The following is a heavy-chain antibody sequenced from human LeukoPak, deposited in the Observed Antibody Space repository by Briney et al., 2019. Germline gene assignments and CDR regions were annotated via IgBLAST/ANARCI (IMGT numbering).Heavy chain of an antibody. Sequence: GGSLRLSCAASGFTFSSHWMSWVRQAPGKGLEWVANINQDGSEKYYVDSVKGRFTISRDNAKNSLYLQMNSLRAEDTAVYYCVRDHPAAGLIFDYWGQGSLVTVSS. V-gene: IGHV3-7*03. D-gene: IGHD6-13*01. CDR3: VRDHPAAGLIFDY. CDR1: GFTFSSHW. J-gene: IGHJ4*02. CDR2: INQDGSEK.